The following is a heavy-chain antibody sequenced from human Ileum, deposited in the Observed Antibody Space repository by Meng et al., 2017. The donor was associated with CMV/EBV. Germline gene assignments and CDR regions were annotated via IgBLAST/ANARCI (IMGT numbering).Heavy chain of an antibody. D-gene: IGHD1-26*01. V-gene: IGHV4-34*01. CDR2: VTRSGST. CDR1: CGSFSRYH. CDR3: ARGSTQVWEVLHY. Sequence: QQGGAARLNASETLSLICAVYCGSFSRYHWTWIRQPPGKGLEWIGEVTRSGSTNYNPSLKSRLIISLDTSTNQFSLKLNSVTAADTAIYYCARGSTQVWEVLHYWGQGTLVTVSS. J-gene: IGHJ4*02.